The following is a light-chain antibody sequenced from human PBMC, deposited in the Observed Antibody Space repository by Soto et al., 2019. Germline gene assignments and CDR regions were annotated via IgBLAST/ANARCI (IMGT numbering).Light chain of an antibody. CDR2: GAS. J-gene: IGKJ1*01. CDR1: QSVSTNY. CDR3: TQYGSSGT. Sequence: ESVLKQSPGTLSLSPGERATLSCRASQSVSTNYLAGYQQKPGQAPRRLIYGASNRATGIPDRFSGSGSGTDFTLTISRLEPEDFAVYYCTQYGSSGTFGQGTKVEIK. V-gene: IGKV3-20*01.